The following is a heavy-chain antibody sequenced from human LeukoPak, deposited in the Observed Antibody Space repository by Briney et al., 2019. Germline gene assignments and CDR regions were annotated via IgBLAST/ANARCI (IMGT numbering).Heavy chain of an antibody. CDR2: INPNSGGT. V-gene: IGHV1-2*06. Sequence: GASVKVSCKASGYTFAGYYMHWLRQAPGQGLEWMGRINPNSGGTNYAQKFQGRVTMTRDTSISTAYMELSRLRSDDTAVYYCARATYGDYEDYWGQGTLVTVSS. CDR3: ARATYGDYEDY. CDR1: GYTFAGYY. J-gene: IGHJ4*02. D-gene: IGHD4-17*01.